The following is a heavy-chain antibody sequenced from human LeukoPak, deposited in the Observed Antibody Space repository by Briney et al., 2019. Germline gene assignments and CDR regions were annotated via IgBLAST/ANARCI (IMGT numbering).Heavy chain of an antibody. CDR3: AREGDSSGSLGDY. D-gene: IGHD6-19*01. Sequence: GGSLRLSCAASGFTFSSYWMNWARQAPGKGLEWVASINHNGNVNYYVDSVKGRFTVSRDNAEKSAYLHMSSLRAEDTAMHYCAREGDSSGSLGDYWGQGILVTVSS. V-gene: IGHV3-7*03. CDR2: INHNGNVN. J-gene: IGHJ4*02. CDR1: GFTFSSYW.